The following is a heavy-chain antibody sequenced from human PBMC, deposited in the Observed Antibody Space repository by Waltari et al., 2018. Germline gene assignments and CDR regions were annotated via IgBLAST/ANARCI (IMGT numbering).Heavy chain of an antibody. CDR2: ISTSSSTI. CDR1: GFTFSTYG. J-gene: IGHJ4*02. Sequence: EVQLVESGGGLVQPGGSLRLSCAASGFTFSTYGMNWVRQAPGKGLEWVLYISTSSSTINYADSVKGRFNVSRDNAKNSLYLQMNSLRAGDMAVYYCVRHGFDYWGQGALVTVSS. V-gene: IGHV3-48*01. CDR3: VRHGFDY.